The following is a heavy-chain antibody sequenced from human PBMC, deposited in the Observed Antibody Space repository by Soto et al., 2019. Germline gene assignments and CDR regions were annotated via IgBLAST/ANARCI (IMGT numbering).Heavy chain of an antibody. CDR1: GFTFDDYA. CDR3: AKDQQPSDSSGYYD. J-gene: IGHJ4*02. CDR2: ISWNSGSI. Sequence: EVQLVESGGGLVQPGRSLRLSCAASGFTFDDYAMHWVRQAPGKGLEWVSGISWNSGSIGYADSVKGRFTISRDNATNSLYLQMNSRRAEDTALYYCAKDQQPSDSSGYYDWGQGTLVTVSS. V-gene: IGHV3-9*01. D-gene: IGHD3-22*01.